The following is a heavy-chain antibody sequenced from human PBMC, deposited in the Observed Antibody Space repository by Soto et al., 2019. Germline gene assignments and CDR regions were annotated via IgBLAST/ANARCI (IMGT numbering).Heavy chain of an antibody. CDR1: GYTFTSYY. Sequence: ASVKVSCKASGYTFTSYYMHWVRQAPGQGLEWMGIINPSGGSTSYAQKFQGRVTMTRDTSTSTVYMELSSLRSEDTAVYYCARVDYDIMTGYQHYGMDVWGQGTTVTVSS. V-gene: IGHV1-46*01. J-gene: IGHJ6*02. CDR2: INPSGGST. CDR3: ARVDYDIMTGYQHYGMDV. D-gene: IGHD3-9*01.